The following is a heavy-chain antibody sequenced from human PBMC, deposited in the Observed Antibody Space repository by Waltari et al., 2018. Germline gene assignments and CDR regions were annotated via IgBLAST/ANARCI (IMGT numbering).Heavy chain of an antibody. Sequence: EVQLVESGGGLVLPGGSLRLSGAASGFSFSTYWMNWARQAPGEGLVCLSRINPDGTTIRYADSVKGRFTTSRDNAKNTLYLQMNSLRADDTAVYYCARSGFMDVWGQGTTVTVSS. CDR1: GFSFSTYW. V-gene: IGHV3-74*01. J-gene: IGHJ6*02. D-gene: IGHD3-10*01. CDR2: INPDGTTI. CDR3: ARSGFMDV.